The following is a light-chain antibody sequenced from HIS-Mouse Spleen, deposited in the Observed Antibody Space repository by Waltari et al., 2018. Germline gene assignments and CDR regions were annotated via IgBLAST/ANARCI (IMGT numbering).Light chain of an antibody. CDR3: QQYGSSPPT. CDR1: QSISSSS. V-gene: IGKV3-20*01. CDR2: GAS. J-gene: IGKJ1*01. Sequence: ELVLTQSPGTLSLSPGERAPLTCRASQSISSSSLAWYQQKPGQAPRLLIYGASSRATGIPDRFSGSGSGTDFTLTISRLEPEDFAVYYCQQYGSSPPTFGQGTKVEIK.